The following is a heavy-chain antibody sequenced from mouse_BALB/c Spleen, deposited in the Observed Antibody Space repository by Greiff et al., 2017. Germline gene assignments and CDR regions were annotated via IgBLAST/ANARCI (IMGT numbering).Heavy chain of an antibody. J-gene: IGHJ4*01. CDR3: ARAARDYYAMDY. Sequence: EVKLMESGGGLVKPGGSLKLSCAASGFTFSSYAMSWVRQTPEKRLEWVASISSGGSTYYPDSVKGRFTISRDNARNILYLQMSSLRSEDTAMYYCARAARDYYAMDYWGQGTSVTVSS. CDR2: ISSGGST. CDR1: GFTFSSYA. V-gene: IGHV5-6-5*01. D-gene: IGHD3-1*01.